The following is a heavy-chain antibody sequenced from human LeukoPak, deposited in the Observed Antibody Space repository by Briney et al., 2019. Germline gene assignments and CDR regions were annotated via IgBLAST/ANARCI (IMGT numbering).Heavy chain of an antibody. CDR1: GYTFTSYG. CDR2: ISAYNGNT. D-gene: IGHD3-22*01. Sequence: GASVKVSCKASGYTFTSYGISWVRQAPGQGPEWMGWISAYNGNTNYAQKLQGRVTMTTDTSTSTAYMELRSLRSDDTAVYYCARDLHYYDSSGYYGERFDPWGQGTLVTVSS. J-gene: IGHJ5*02. CDR3: ARDLHYYDSSGYYGERFDP. V-gene: IGHV1-18*01.